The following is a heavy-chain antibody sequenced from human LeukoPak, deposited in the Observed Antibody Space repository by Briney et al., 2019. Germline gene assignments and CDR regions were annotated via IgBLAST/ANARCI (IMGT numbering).Heavy chain of an antibody. V-gene: IGHV3-11*04. CDR3: ARITVGSGYAFDI. J-gene: IGHJ3*02. CDR1: GFTFSDYY. Sequence: GGSLRLSCAASGFTFSDYYMSWIRQAPGKGLEWVSYVSSSGSAISYADSVKGRFTISRDNAKNSLHLQMNSLRAEDTAIYYCARITVGSGYAFDIWGQGTMVTISS. CDR2: VSSSGSAI. D-gene: IGHD5-12*01.